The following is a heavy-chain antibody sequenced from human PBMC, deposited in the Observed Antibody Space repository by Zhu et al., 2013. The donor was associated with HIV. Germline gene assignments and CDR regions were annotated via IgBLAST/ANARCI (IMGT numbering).Heavy chain of an antibody. J-gene: IGHJ3*02. CDR3: ARDHRDYGGNSGAFDI. V-gene: IGHV1-69*01. D-gene: IGHD4-17*01. CDR1: GGTFSSYA. CDR2: IIPIFGTA. Sequence: QVQLVQSGAEVKKPGSSVKVSCKASGGTFSSYAISWVRQAPGQGLEWMGGIIPIFGTANYAQKFQGRVTITADESTSTAYMELSSLRSEDTAVYYCARDHRDYGGNSGAFDIWGQGTMVTVSS.